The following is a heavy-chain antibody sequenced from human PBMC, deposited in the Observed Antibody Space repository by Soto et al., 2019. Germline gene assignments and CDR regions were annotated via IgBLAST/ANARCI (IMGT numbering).Heavy chain of an antibody. Sequence: GGSLRLSCAASGFTFSGHSMHWVRQAPGKGLQWVAVISYEGSNKNYADSVKGRFTISRDNSKNTLYMQINSLRAEDTAVYYCVRGSWNQGDWFDPWGQGXLVTVSS. J-gene: IGHJ5*02. V-gene: IGHV3-30-3*01. CDR3: VRGSWNQGDWFDP. CDR2: ISYEGSNK. D-gene: IGHD1-1*01. CDR1: GFTFSGHS.